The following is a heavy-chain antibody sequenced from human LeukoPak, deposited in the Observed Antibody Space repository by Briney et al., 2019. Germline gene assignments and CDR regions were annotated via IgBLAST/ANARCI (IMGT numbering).Heavy chain of an antibody. CDR2: INPNSGGT. CDR1: GYTFTGCY. V-gene: IGHV1-2*02. Sequence: ASVTVSCKASGYTFTGCYMHWVRQAPGQGLEWMGWINPNSGGTNYPQKPQGRVTMTRDMSISTAYMELSRLRSDDTAEYYCARAATGDRRWSIGYWGQGTLVTVSS. J-gene: IGHJ4*02. CDR3: ARAATGDRRWSIGY. D-gene: IGHD4/OR15-4a*01.